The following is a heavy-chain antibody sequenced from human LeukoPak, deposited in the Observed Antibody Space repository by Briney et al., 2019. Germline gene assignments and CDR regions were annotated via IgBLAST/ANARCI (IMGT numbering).Heavy chain of an antibody. Sequence: GSLRLSCAASGFTFSSYAMSWIRQPPGKGLEWIGEINHSGSTNYNPSLKSRVTISVDTSKNQFSLKLSSVTAADTAVYYCARGRHRGYRYYFDYWGQGTLVTVSS. CDR2: INHSGST. CDR3: ARGRHRGYRYYFDY. V-gene: IGHV4-34*01. CDR1: GFTFSSYA. D-gene: IGHD3-16*02. J-gene: IGHJ4*02.